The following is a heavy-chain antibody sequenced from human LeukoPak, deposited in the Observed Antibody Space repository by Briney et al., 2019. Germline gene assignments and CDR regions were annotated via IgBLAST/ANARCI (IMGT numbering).Heavy chain of an antibody. V-gene: IGHV3-30*02. Sequence: GGSLRLSCGAAGFTFSTYGMHWVRQAPGKGLEWVAMIRYDGRNKYYADSVKGRFTISRDNSKNTLYLQMNSLRAEDTAVYYCARDGGVLRYFDWLDYYYYYGMDVWGQGTTVTVSS. CDR1: GFTFSTYG. CDR3: ARDGGVLRYFDWLDYYYYYGMDV. CDR2: IRYDGRNK. D-gene: IGHD3-9*01. J-gene: IGHJ6*02.